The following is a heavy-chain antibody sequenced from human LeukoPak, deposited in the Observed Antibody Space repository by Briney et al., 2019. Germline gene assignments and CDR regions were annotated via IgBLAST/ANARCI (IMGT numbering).Heavy chain of an antibody. J-gene: IGHJ4*02. V-gene: IGHV3-7*01. CDR1: GFTFSSYW. D-gene: IGHD6-13*01. CDR2: IKQDGSEK. CDR3: ARDGWMYSSSWFDY. Sequence: GGSLRLSCAASGFTFSSYWMSWVRQAPGKGLEWVANIKQDGSEKYYVDSVKGRFTISRGNAKNSLYLQMNSLRAEDTAVYYCARDGWMYSSSWFDYWGQGTLVTVSS.